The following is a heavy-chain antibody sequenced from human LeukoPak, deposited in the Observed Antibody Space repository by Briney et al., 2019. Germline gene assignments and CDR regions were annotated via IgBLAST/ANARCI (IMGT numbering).Heavy chain of an antibody. D-gene: IGHD6-19*01. CDR2: ISSSSSTI. CDR1: GFTFSGYT. CDR3: AGDYSQWPPR. J-gene: IGHJ4*02. Sequence: PGGSLRLSCATSGFTFSGYTMNWVRQAPGKGLEWVSSISSSSSTIYYADSVTGRFTISRDNAKNSLYLQMNSLRDEDTAVYYCAGDYSQWPPRWGQGTLVTVSS. V-gene: IGHV3-48*02.